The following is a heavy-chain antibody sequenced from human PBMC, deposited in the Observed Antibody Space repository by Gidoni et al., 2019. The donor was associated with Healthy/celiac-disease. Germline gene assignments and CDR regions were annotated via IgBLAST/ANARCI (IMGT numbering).Heavy chain of an antibody. J-gene: IGHJ4*02. V-gene: IGHV1-69*01. Sequence: QAQLEQSGAEVKKPGSSVKVSCKASGGNFSNYATSWVRQAPGQGLEWMGGIIPIFGTANNAQKFQGRLTITAYQSTSTPYIELSSLSSEDTAVYYCAREEAPSWGQGTLVTVSS. CDR2: IIPIFGTA. CDR3: AREEAPS. CDR1: GGNFSNYA.